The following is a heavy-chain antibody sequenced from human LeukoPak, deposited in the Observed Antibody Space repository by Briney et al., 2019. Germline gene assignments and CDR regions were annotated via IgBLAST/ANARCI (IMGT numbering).Heavy chain of an antibody. CDR2: IIGSAVNT. V-gene: IGHV3-23*01. D-gene: IGHD1-26*01. CDR1: GLTVSSYG. CDR3: ARDISGSYSSEAFDI. Sequence: GSLRIFFGASGLTVSSYGMSWVRQAPGKGLEWVSTIIGSAVNTYYADSVKGRFTISRDDSKNTVYLQMNSLRAEDTAVYYCARDISGSYSSEAFDIWGQGTMVTVSS. J-gene: IGHJ3*02.